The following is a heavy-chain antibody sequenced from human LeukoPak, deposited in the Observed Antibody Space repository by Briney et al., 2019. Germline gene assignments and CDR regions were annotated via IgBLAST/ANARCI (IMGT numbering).Heavy chain of an antibody. J-gene: IGHJ4*02. D-gene: IGHD3-22*01. CDR1: GFPFRNQG. Sequence: GGSLRLPCVVSGFPFRNQGLHWVRQAPGKGLEWVAFIRYDGNRKDYADSVKGRFTISRDNSKNTLYVQMNSLRAEDTAMYYCATDADSSGPYYFDNWGQGALVTVSS. CDR2: IRYDGNRK. V-gene: IGHV3-30*02. CDR3: ATDADSSGPYYFDN.